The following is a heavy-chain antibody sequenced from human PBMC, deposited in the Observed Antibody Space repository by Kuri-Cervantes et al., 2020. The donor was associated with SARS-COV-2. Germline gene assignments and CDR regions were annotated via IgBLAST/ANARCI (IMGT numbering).Heavy chain of an antibody. CDR1: GFTFSSYS. J-gene: IGHJ4*02. CDR2: IWYDGSNK. Sequence: GESLKISCAASGFTFSSYSMNWVRQAPGKGLEWVAVIWYDGSNKYYADSVKGRFTISRDNSKNTLYLQMNSLRAEDTAVYYCARDPTYYYDSSGYYRAWFFDYWGQGTLVTVSS. D-gene: IGHD3-22*01. CDR3: ARDPTYYYDSSGYYRAWFFDY. V-gene: IGHV3-33*08.